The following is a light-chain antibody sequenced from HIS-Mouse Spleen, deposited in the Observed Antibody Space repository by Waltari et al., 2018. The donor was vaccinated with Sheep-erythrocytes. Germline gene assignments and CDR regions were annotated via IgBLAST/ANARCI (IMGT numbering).Light chain of an antibody. J-gene: IGLJ3*02. CDR1: SSDVRSYNI. V-gene: IGLV2-23*01. CDR2: EGS. Sequence: QSALTPHASVSGSPGQSITIPCTGTSSDVRSYNIVHWYQQHPGNAPNLMIYEGSKRPSGVSNRFSGSKSGNTASLTISGLQAEDEADYYCCSYAGSSTWVFGGGTKLTVL. CDR3: CSYAGSSTWV.